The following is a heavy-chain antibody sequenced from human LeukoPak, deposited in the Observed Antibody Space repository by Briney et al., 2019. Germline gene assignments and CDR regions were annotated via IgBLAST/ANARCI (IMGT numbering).Heavy chain of an antibody. V-gene: IGHV4-38-2*02. CDR1: GFSINIGFY. Sequence: SETLSLTCSVSGFSINIGFYWGWIRPPPGKGLEWIGSFYQSGSTYYNPSLKSRVTISVDTSKNQFFLKLTSVTAADTAVYYCARRLSPASYGLDVWGQGTTVTVSS. CDR2: FYQSGST. CDR3: ARRLSPASYGLDV. J-gene: IGHJ6*02.